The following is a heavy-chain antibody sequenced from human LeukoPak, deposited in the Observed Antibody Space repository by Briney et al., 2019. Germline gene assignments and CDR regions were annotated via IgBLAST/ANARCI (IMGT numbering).Heavy chain of an antibody. D-gene: IGHD4-17*01. J-gene: IGHJ6*02. CDR3: ARRALDYDDVAYFYARCSDV. Sequence: PSETLSLTCGVSGKSLTDYYWTWIRHSPGKGLEWIGEINHSGTTNYNPSLKSRVTMSVDTSKVQFSLDLTSVTAADTGIYYCARRALDYDDVAYFYARCSDVWGQGIKVTVS. CDR2: INHSGTT. V-gene: IGHV4-34*01. CDR1: GKSLTDYY.